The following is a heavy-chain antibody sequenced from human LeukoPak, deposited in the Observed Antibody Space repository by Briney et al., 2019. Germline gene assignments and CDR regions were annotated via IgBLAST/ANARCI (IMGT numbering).Heavy chain of an antibody. D-gene: IGHD3-3*01. J-gene: IGHJ6*03. CDR2: MNPNSGNT. CDR1: GYTFTSYD. V-gene: IGHV1-8*01. Sequence: ASVKVSCKASGYTFTSYDINWVRQATGQGLEWMGWMNPNSGNTGYAQKFQGRVTMTRNTSISTAYMELSSLRSEDTAVYYCARGRYDFWSGYHKRPRTYYYYYMDVWGKGTTVTVSS. CDR3: ARGRYDFWSGYHKRPRTYYYYYMDV.